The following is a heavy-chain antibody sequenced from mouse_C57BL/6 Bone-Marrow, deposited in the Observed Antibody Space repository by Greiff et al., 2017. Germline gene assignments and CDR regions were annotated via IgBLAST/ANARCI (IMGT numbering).Heavy chain of an antibody. D-gene: IGHD2-3*01. Sequence: LQESGPELVKPGASVKISCKASGYAFSSSWMNWVKQRPGKGLEWIGRIYPGDGDTNYNGKFKGKATLTADKSSSTAYMQLSSLTSEDSAVYFCARSRGDGYYDWYFDVWGTGTTVTVSS. V-gene: IGHV1-82*01. J-gene: IGHJ1*03. CDR1: GYAFSSSW. CDR2: IYPGDGDT. CDR3: ARSRGDGYYDWYFDV.